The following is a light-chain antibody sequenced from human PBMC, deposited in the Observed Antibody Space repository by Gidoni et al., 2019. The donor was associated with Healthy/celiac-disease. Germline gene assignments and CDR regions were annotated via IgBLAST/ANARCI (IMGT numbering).Light chain of an antibody. J-gene: IGKJ2*01. CDR2: PPS. CDR3: HQSYTTPPT. Sequence: DIQMTQSPPSLSASVGDRVTITCRASQSIGTFLNWYQQKSGKAPRLLIYPPSSFQSGVPSRFSGTGSGTDFTLTISSLQPVATYYCHQSYTTPPTFGQXTKLEIK. V-gene: IGKV1-39*01. CDR1: QSIGTF.